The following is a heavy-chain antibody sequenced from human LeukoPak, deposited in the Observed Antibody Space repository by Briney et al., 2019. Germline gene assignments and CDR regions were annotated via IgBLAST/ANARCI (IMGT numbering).Heavy chain of an antibody. D-gene: IGHD4/OR15-4a*01. Sequence: GGSLRLSCAASGFTLSSYWMSWVRQAPGKGLEWVANIKEDGSEKYYGDSVKGRFTISRDNAKNSLYLQMNSLRAEDTAVYYCARGPMTIISVGGQGTLVTVSS. J-gene: IGHJ4*02. CDR3: ARGPMTIISV. CDR1: GFTLSSYW. CDR2: IKEDGSEK. V-gene: IGHV3-7*01.